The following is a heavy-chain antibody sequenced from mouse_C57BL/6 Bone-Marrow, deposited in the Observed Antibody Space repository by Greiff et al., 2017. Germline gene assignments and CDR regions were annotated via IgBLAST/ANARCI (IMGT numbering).Heavy chain of an antibody. CDR3: TRPRYGSSYWYFDV. CDR1: GYTFTSYW. J-gene: IGHJ1*03. D-gene: IGHD1-1*01. Sequence: VHVKQSGTVLARPGASVKMSCKTSGYTFTSYWMHWVKQRPGQGLEWIGAIYPGNSDTSYNQKFKGKAKLTAVTSASTAYMELSSLTNEDSAVYYCTRPRYGSSYWYFDVWGTGTTVTVSS. V-gene: IGHV1-5*01. CDR2: IYPGNSDT.